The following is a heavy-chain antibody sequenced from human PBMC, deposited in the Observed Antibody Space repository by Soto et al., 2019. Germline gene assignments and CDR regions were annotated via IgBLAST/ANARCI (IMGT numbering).Heavy chain of an antibody. CDR1: GGSISSSSYY. J-gene: IGHJ4*02. Sequence: SETLSLTCTVSGGSISSSSYYWGWIRQPPGKGLEWIGSIYYSGSTYYNPSLKSRVTISVDTSKNQFSLKLSSVTAADTAVYYCARHHLVGNYVKYFDYWGQGTLVTVSS. CDR2: IYYSGST. V-gene: IGHV4-39*01. CDR3: ARHHLVGNYVKYFDY. D-gene: IGHD4-4*01.